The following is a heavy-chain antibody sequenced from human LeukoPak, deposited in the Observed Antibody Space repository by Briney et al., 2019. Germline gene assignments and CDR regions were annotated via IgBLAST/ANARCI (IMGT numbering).Heavy chain of an antibody. CDR3: ARSYYDFWSGPPDAFDI. V-gene: IGHV3-33*01. D-gene: IGHD3-3*01. Sequence: GALRLSCAASGFTFSSYGMHWVRQAPGKGLEWVAVIWYDGSNKYYADSVKGRFTISRDNSKNTLYLQMNSLRAEDTAVYYCARSYYDFWSGPPDAFDIWGQGTMVTDSS. CDR1: GFTFSSYG. CDR2: IWYDGSNK. J-gene: IGHJ3*02.